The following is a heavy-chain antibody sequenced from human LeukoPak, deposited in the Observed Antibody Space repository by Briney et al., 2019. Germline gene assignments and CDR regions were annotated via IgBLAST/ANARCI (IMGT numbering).Heavy chain of an antibody. J-gene: IGHJ5*02. V-gene: IGHV4-59*01. Sequence: PSETLSLTCTVSGGSISSYYWSWIRQPPGKGLEWIGYIYYSGSTNYNPSLKSRVTISVDTSKNQFSLKLSSVTAADTAVYYCARVQPKHYDILTGYSWFDPWGQGTLVTVSS. D-gene: IGHD3-9*01. CDR2: IYYSGST. CDR3: ARVQPKHYDILTGYSWFDP. CDR1: GGSISSYY.